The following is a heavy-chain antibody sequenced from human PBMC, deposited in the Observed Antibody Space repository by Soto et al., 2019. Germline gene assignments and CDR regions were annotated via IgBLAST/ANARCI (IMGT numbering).Heavy chain of an antibody. CDR1: GYTLTELS. J-gene: IGHJ4*02. Sequence: ASLKVSCKFSGYTLTELSMHWVRQAPGKGLEWMGGFDPEDGETIYAQKFQGRVTMTEDTSTDTAYMELSSLRSEDTAVYYCATFRPVGYYDSSGYYTLFDYWGQGTLVTVSS. CDR2: FDPEDGET. V-gene: IGHV1-24*01. D-gene: IGHD3-22*01. CDR3: ATFRPVGYYDSSGYYTLFDY.